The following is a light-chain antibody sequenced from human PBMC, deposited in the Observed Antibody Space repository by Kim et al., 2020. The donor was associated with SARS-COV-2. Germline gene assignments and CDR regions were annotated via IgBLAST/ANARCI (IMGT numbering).Light chain of an antibody. V-gene: IGLV2-14*03. CDR1: SSDGGGYNY. Sequence: GQSFTSSCTGTSSDGGGYNYVSWYQQHPGKAPELMIYDVSNRPSGVSNRFSGSKSGNTASLTISGLQAEDEADYYCSSYAGSTPYVFGTGTKVTVL. CDR2: DVS. J-gene: IGLJ1*01. CDR3: SSYAGSTPYV.